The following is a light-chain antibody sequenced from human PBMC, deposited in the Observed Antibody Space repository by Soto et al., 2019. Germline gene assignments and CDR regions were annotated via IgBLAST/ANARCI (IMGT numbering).Light chain of an antibody. Sequence: DIQMTQSPPSVAASVGDRVTITCRASQSIRRWVAWYQQKPGTAPKLLIYDTSTLERGVPARFSGSGSGTDFTLTISSLQPEDFATYYCEQALSSVPTFGGGTRVEIK. J-gene: IGKJ4*01. V-gene: IGKV1-12*01. CDR1: QSIRRW. CDR3: EQALSSVPT. CDR2: DTS.